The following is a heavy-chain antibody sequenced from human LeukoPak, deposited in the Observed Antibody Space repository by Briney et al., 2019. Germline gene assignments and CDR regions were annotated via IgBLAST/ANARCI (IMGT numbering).Heavy chain of an antibody. CDR2: IIPIFGTA. D-gene: IGHD6-13*01. Sequence: SVKVSCKASGGTFSSYAISWVRQAPGQGLEWMGGIIPIFGTANYAQRFQGRVTITADESTSTAYMELSSLRSEDTAVYYCARGGIAAAGLDYYYYYGMDVWGQGTTVTVSS. J-gene: IGHJ6*02. CDR1: GGTFSSYA. V-gene: IGHV1-69*13. CDR3: ARGGIAAAGLDYYYYYGMDV.